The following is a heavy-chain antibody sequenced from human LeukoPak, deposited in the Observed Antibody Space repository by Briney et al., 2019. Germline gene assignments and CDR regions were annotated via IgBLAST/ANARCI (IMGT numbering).Heavy chain of an antibody. D-gene: IGHD3-16*02. CDR1: GYTFTGYY. Sequence: GASVKVSCKASGYTFTGYYMHWVRQAPGQGLEWMGWINPNSGGTNYAQKFQGRVTMTRDTSISTAYMEPSRLRSDDTAVYYCARGDYVWGSYLPTYYFDYWGQGTLVTVSS. V-gene: IGHV1-2*02. CDR2: INPNSGGT. CDR3: ARGDYVWGSYLPTYYFDY. J-gene: IGHJ4*02.